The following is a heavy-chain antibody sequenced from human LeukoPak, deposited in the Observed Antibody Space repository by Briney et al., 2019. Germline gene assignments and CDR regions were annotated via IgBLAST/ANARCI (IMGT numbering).Heavy chain of an antibody. V-gene: IGHV4-59*08. J-gene: IGHJ4*02. CDR3: ASLGTMVRGVIDY. Sequence: SETLSLTCTVSGGSISSYYWNWIRQPPGKGLEWIGYVYYSGSTNYNPSLKSRVTISADTSKNQISLKLSSVTAADTAVYYCASLGTMVRGVIDYWGQGTLVTVSS. CDR2: VYYSGST. D-gene: IGHD3-10*01. CDR1: GGSISSYY.